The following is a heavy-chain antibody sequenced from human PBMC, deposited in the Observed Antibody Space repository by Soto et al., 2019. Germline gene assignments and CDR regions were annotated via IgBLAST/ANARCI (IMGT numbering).Heavy chain of an antibody. J-gene: IGHJ4*02. V-gene: IGHV1-18*01. Sequence: QVHLVQSGAEVKKPGASVKVSCKGSGYAFTTYGITWVRQAPGQGLEWMGWISAHNGNTNYAQKPQGRVNVTRDTSTSTAYMELRSLRSDDTAVYYCARGRYGDYWGQGARVTVSS. CDR3: ARGRYGDY. D-gene: IGHD1-1*01. CDR2: ISAHNGNT. CDR1: GYAFTTYG.